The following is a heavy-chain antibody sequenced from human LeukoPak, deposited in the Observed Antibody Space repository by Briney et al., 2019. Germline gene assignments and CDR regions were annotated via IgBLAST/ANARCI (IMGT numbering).Heavy chain of an antibody. CDR1: GYTSTSYD. CDR3: ARGWADYDILNGAYYYYGMDV. J-gene: IGHJ6*02. CDR2: MNPNRGNT. V-gene: IGHV1-8*01. D-gene: IGHD3-9*01. Sequence: ASVKVSCKASGYTSTSYDINWVRQATGQGLEWMGWMNPNRGNTGYAQKFQGRVTMTRNTSISTAYMELSSLRSEDTAVYYCARGWADYDILNGAYYYYGMDVWGQGTTATVSS.